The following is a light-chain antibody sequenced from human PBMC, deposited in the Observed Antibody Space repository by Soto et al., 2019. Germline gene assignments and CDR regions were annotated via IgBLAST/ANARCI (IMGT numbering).Light chain of an antibody. V-gene: IGKV1-5*03. CDR2: EAS. J-gene: IGKJ3*01. Sequence: DIQMTQSPSTLSASVGDRVTITCRASQSIRNWLAWYQQKPGKAPKVLIYEASRLQSGVTSMFSGSRSVTECTLTSIYLQPAASATYYGQQYHNFPTFCPGPRVEIK. CDR1: QSIRNW. CDR3: QQYHNFPT.